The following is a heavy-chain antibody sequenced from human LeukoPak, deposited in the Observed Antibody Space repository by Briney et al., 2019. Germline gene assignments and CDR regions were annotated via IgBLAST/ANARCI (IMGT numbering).Heavy chain of an antibody. CDR2: ISWNSGTI. V-gene: IGHV3-9*01. CDR3: AKAPRDSYYGVDV. Sequence: GGTLRLSCAASGFTFDDYAMHWVRQTPGKGLEWVSGISWNSGTIGYADSVKGRFTISRDNAKNSLYLQMNSLRPEDTALYYCAKAPRDSYYGVDVWGQGTAVTVSS. CDR1: GFTFDDYA. J-gene: IGHJ6*02.